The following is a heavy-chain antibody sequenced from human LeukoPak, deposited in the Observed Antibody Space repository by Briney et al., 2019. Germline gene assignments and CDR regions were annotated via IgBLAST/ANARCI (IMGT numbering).Heavy chain of an antibody. Sequence: GGSLRLSCAASGFTFSSYAMSWVRQAPGKGLEWVSAISGSGGSTYYADSVKGRFTISRDNSKNTLYLQMNSLRAEDTAVYYCAKQHRRFGELFLHFDYWGQGTLVTVSS. CDR3: AKQHRRFGELFLHFDY. D-gene: IGHD3-10*01. V-gene: IGHV3-23*01. CDR2: ISGSGGST. CDR1: GFTFSSYA. J-gene: IGHJ4*02.